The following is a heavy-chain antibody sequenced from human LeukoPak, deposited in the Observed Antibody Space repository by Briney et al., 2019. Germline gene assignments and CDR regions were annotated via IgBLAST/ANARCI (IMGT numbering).Heavy chain of an antibody. Sequence: QPGGSLRLSCAASRFTFSRYWMSWVRQAPGKGLECVASIKPDGTEQHYVDSVKGRFTISRDNAKNSLYLQMNSLRAEDTAVYYCAREYDGYNYFDYWGQGTLVTVSS. CDR2: IKPDGTEQ. J-gene: IGHJ4*02. CDR1: RFTFSRYW. D-gene: IGHD5-24*01. CDR3: AREYDGYNYFDY. V-gene: IGHV3-7*01.